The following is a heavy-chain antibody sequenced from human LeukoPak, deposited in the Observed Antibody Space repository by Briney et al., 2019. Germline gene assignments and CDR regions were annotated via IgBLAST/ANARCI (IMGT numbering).Heavy chain of an antibody. V-gene: IGHV3-53*01. D-gene: IGHD4-11*01. CDR3: VRDGVDYSFEY. CDR2: VYSGGST. CDR1: GFIVSSSF. J-gene: IGHJ4*02. Sequence: GGSLRLSCAASGFIVSSSFMSWVRQAPGKGLEWVSVVYSGGSTYYADPVKGRFTISRDNSKNTLYLQMNSLRVEDTAMYYCVRDGVDYSFEYWGQGTLVTVSS.